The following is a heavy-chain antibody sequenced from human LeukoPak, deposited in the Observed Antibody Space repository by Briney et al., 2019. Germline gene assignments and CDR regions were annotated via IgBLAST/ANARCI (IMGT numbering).Heavy chain of an antibody. CDR2: MNPNSGNT. J-gene: IGHJ3*02. V-gene: IGHV1-8*01. D-gene: IGHD3-10*01. Sequence: ASVKVSCKASGYTFTSYDINWVRQATGQGLEWMGWMNPNSGNTGYAQKFQGRVTMTRNTSVSTAYMELSSLRSEDTAVYYCASSYGSGSYLDAFDIWGQGTMVTVSS. CDR3: ASSYGSGSYLDAFDI. CDR1: GYTFTSYD.